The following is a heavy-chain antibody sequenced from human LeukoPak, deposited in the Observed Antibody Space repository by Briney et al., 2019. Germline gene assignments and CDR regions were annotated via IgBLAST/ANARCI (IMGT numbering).Heavy chain of an antibody. Sequence: KPSETLSLTCTVSGGSISSYYWSWIRQPPGKGLEWIGYIYYSGSTNYNSSLKSRVTISVDTSKNQFSLKLSSVTAADTAVYYCARGPALLLPTSFDYWGQGTLVTVSS. J-gene: IGHJ4*02. CDR1: GGSISSYY. CDR2: IYYSGST. V-gene: IGHV4-59*08. CDR3: ARGPALLLPTSFDY. D-gene: IGHD2-15*01.